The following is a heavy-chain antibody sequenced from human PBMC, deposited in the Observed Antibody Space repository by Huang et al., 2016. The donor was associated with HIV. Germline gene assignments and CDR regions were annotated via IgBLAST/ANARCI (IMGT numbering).Heavy chain of an antibody. V-gene: IGHV5-51*01. Sequence: EVQLVQSGAEVKKPGESLKISCQGFGDSFTSYWIAWVRQRPGKGLEWMGIIYPGDYDTRYSPSFQGQVSISADKSINTAYLQWTDLRASDTAMYYCATTGDYDFYSAFDIWGQGTTVAVSS. D-gene: IGHD4-17*01. CDR3: ATTGDYDFYSAFDI. CDR2: IYPGDYDT. CDR1: GDSFTSYW. J-gene: IGHJ3*02.